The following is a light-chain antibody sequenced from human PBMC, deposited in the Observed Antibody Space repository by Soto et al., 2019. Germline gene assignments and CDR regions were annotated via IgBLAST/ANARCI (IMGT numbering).Light chain of an antibody. CDR2: AAS. J-gene: IGKJ4*01. CDR3: QKYNCAPLT. Sequence: DIQMTQSPSSLSASVGDRVTITCRASQGISIYLAWFQQKPGKVPKLLIYAASTLQSGVPSRFSGSGSGTDFNLTISSLQPEDVATYYCQKYNCAPLTFGGGTKVEIK. CDR1: QGISIY. V-gene: IGKV1-27*01.